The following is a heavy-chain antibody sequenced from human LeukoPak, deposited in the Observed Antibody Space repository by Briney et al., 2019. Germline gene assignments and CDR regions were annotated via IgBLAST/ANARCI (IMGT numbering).Heavy chain of an antibody. V-gene: IGHV3-23*01. CDR1: GFTFSSYW. D-gene: IGHD5-24*01. CDR3: AKRWLQYDAFDI. CDR2: ISGSGGST. Sequence: GGSLRLSCAASGFTFSSYWMHWVRQAPGKGLEWVSAISGSGGSTYYADSVKGRFTISRDNSKNTLYLQMNSLRAEDTAVYYCAKRWLQYDAFDIWGQGTMVTVSS. J-gene: IGHJ3*02.